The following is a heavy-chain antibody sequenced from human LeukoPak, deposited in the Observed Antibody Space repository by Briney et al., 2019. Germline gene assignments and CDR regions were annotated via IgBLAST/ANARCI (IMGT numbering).Heavy chain of an antibody. CDR3: ARHLTYGAHVGYFDY. CDR1: GGSISSSRYY. D-gene: IGHD4-17*01. Sequence: SSETLSLTCTVSGGSISSSRYYWGWIRQPPGKGLEWIGSIYYSGSTYYNPSLKSRVTISVDTSKNQFSLKLSSVTAADTAVYYCARHLTYGAHVGYFDYWGQGTLVTVSS. J-gene: IGHJ4*02. CDR2: IYYSGST. V-gene: IGHV4-39*01.